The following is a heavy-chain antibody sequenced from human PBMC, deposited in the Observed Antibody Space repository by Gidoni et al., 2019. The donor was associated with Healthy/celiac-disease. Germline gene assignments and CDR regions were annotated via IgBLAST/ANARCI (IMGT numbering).Heavy chain of an antibody. J-gene: IGHJ6*02. CDR3: AKDMGEGYSSSRGQGYYYYYGMDV. CDR1: GFTFDDYA. Sequence: EVQLVESGGGLVQPGRSLRLSCAASGFTFDDYAMHWVRPAPGKGLEWVSGISWNSGSIGDADSVKGRFTISRDNAKNSLYLQMNSLRAEDTALYYCAKDMGEGYSSSRGQGYYYYYGMDVWGQGTTVTVSS. D-gene: IGHD6-13*01. CDR2: ISWNSGSI. V-gene: IGHV3-9*01.